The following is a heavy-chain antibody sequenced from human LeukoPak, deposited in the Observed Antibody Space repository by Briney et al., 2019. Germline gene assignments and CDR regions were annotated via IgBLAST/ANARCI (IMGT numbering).Heavy chain of an antibody. V-gene: IGHV4-34*01. CDR2: INHSGST. Sequence: SETLSLICAVYGGSFSGYYWSWIRQPPGKGLEWIGEINHSGSTNYNPSLKSRVTISVDTSKNQFSLKLSSVTAADTAVYYCARGTCGSYRSQFDYWGQGTLVTVSS. CDR1: GGSFSGYY. CDR3: ARGTCGSYRSQFDY. J-gene: IGHJ4*02. D-gene: IGHD3-16*02.